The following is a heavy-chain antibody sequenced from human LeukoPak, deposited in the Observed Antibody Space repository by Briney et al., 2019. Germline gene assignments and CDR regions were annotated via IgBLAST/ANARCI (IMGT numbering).Heavy chain of an antibody. CDR1: GFTFSDYY. Sequence: GGSLRLSCAASGFTFSDYYMSWIRQAPGKGLEWVSYITSGSSTIYYADSVRGRFTISRDNAKNSLYLQMNSLRAEDTAVYYCARDRRGYSYGFDYWGQGTLVTVSS. J-gene: IGHJ4*02. V-gene: IGHV3-11*04. CDR2: ITSGSSTI. D-gene: IGHD5-18*01. CDR3: ARDRRGYSYGFDY.